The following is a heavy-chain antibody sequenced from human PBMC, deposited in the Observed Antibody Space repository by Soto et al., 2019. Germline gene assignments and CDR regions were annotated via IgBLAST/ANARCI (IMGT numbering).Heavy chain of an antibody. CDR2: ISPYDHSF. D-gene: IGHD3-10*01. CDR3: ARELSTIIRAYN. J-gene: IGHJ4*02. Sequence: EVQLVESGGGLVKPGGSLRLSCAASGFTFTSHNIYWFRQAPGKGLEWVSSISPYDHSFYYADSVKGRFTVSKDNAKSSVFLQMDNLRAEDTAIYYCARELSTIIRAYNWGQGTLVTVSS. CDR1: GFTFTSHN. V-gene: IGHV3-21*02.